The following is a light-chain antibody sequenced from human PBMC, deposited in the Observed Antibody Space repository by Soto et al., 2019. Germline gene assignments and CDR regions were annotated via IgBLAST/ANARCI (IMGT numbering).Light chain of an antibody. CDR1: QSISSW. Sequence: DIQMTQSPSTLSASVVYRFTITCLASQSISSWLAWYQQKPGKAPKLLIYDASSLESGVPSRFSGSGSGTEFTLTISSLQTDDFASYYCQQYDSYSWTFGQGTKVDIK. CDR3: QQYDSYSWT. J-gene: IGKJ1*01. V-gene: IGKV1-5*01. CDR2: DAS.